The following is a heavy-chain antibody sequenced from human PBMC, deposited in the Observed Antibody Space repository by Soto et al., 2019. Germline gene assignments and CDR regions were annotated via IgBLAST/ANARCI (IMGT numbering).Heavy chain of an antibody. CDR1: GVTFTSAA. CDR2: IVVGSGNT. J-gene: IGHJ4*03. D-gene: IGHD6-13*01. CDR3: AADRDSSIAHGLDX. Sequence: SVKVSSKASGVTFTSAAVQWVRQARGQRLEWIGLIVVGSGNTKYAQKFQERVTITRDMSTSTAYMELSSLRSEDTAVYYCAADRDSSIAHGLDXWGQGTQVTVSX. V-gene: IGHV1-58*01.